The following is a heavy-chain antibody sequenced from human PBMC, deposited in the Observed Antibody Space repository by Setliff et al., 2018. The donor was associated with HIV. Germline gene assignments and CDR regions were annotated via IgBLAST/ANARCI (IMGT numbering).Heavy chain of an antibody. Sequence: SETLSLTCDVSGGSFNAYYWSWIRQPPGKGLEWIGESNHSGNTTYNPSLKGRVTLSVDTSKHQFSLKLSSVTAADTAVYYCARPSAGGGYNYWYFDLWGRGTLVTVSS. CDR1: GGSFNAYY. CDR3: ARPSAGGGYNYWYFDL. D-gene: IGHD5-12*01. CDR2: SNHSGNT. J-gene: IGHJ2*01. V-gene: IGHV4-34*01.